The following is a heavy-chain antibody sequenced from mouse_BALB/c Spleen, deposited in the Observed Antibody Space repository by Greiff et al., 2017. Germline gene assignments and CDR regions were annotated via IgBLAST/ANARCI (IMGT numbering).Heavy chain of an antibody. Sequence: VQLQQSGPSLVKPSQTLSLTCSVTGDSITSGYWNWIRKFPGNKLEYMGYISYSGSTYYNPSLKSRISITRDTSKNQYYLQLNSVTTEDTATYYCAPYYGSSYEGFAYWGQGTLVTVSA. D-gene: IGHD1-1*01. V-gene: IGHV3-8*02. CDR3: APYYGSSYEGFAY. CDR1: GDSITSGY. J-gene: IGHJ3*01. CDR2: ISYSGST.